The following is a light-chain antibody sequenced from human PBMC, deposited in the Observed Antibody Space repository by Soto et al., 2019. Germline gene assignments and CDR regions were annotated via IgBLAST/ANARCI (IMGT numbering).Light chain of an antibody. CDR3: LQLYNFSWT. CDR2: AAS. V-gene: IGKV1-6*01. J-gene: IGKJ1*01. Sequence: AIQMTQSPSSLSASVGDRDTISCRASQGNGNDLAWYQQKPGKAPKLLIFAASSLQSGDHSRFSGSGSGTDFTLTISRLQPEDFATYYCLQLYNFSWTFGQGTKVEIK. CDR1: QGNGND.